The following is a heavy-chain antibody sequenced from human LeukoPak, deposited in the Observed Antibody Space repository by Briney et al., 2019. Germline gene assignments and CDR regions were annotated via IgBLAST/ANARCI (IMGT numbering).Heavy chain of an antibody. J-gene: IGHJ4*02. CDR1: GFTFSSYA. V-gene: IGHV3-23*01. CDR2: ISGSGGST. Sequence: PGGSLRLSCAASGFTFSSYAMSWVRQAPGKGLERVSAISGSGGSTYYADSVKGRFTISRDNSKNTLYLQMNSLRAEDTAVYYCAKDGDVGGYSYGFFDYWGQGTLVTVSS. D-gene: IGHD5-18*01. CDR3: AKDGDVGGYSYGFFDY.